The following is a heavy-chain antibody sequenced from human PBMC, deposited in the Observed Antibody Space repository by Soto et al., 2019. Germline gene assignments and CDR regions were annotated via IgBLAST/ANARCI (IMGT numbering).Heavy chain of an antibody. J-gene: IGHJ3*02. Sequence: SGGSLRLSCAASGFTFSSYDMHWVRQATGKGLEWVSAIGTAGDPYYPGSVKGRFTISRENAKNSLYLQMNSLRAGDTAVYYCARARGGIAVAGPGAFDIWGQGTMVTVSS. CDR3: ARARGGIAVAGPGAFDI. V-gene: IGHV3-13*05. CDR2: IGTAGDP. CDR1: GFTFSSYD. D-gene: IGHD6-19*01.